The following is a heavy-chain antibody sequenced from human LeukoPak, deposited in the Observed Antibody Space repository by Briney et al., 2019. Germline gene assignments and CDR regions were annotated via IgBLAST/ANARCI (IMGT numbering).Heavy chain of an antibody. D-gene: IGHD4-17*01. CDR1: GFTFSSYG. J-gene: IGHJ3*02. V-gene: IGHV3-30*02. CDR3: ARDRGDYGLARAFDI. CDR2: IRYDGSNK. Sequence: GGSLRLSCAASGFTFSSYGMHWVRQAPGKGLEWVAFIRYDGSNKYYADPVKGRFTISRDNFKNTLYVQMNSLRVEDTAVYYCARDRGDYGLARAFDIWGQGTMVTVSS.